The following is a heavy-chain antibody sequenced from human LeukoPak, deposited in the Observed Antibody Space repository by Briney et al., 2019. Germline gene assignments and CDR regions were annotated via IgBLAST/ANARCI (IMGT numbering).Heavy chain of an antibody. CDR1: GYTFTGYY. Sequence: ASVKVSCKASGYTFTGYYMHWVRQAPGQGLEWMGWINPNSGNTGYAQKFQGRVTMTRNTSISTAYMELSSLRSEDTAVYYCARVVNQTPSFGYWGQGTLVTVSS. CDR2: INPNSGNT. V-gene: IGHV1-8*02. CDR3: ARVVNQTPSFGY. J-gene: IGHJ4*02. D-gene: IGHD2/OR15-2a*01.